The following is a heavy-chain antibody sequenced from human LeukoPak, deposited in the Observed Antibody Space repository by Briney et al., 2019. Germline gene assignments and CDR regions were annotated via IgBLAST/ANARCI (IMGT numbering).Heavy chain of an antibody. CDR2: INPSGGST. CDR1: GYTFTSYY. CDR3: ALFEDIENWFDP. Sequence: GASVKVSCKASGYTFTSYYMHWVRQAPGQGLEWMGIINPSGGSTSYAQEFQGRVTMTRDMSTSTVYMELSSLRSEDTAVYYCALFEDIENWFDPWGQGTLVTVSS. V-gene: IGHV1-46*01. J-gene: IGHJ5*02.